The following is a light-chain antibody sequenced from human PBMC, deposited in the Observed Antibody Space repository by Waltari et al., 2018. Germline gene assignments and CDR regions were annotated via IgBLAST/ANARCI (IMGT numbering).Light chain of an antibody. Sequence: DIVMTQSPATLSVSPGERATLTCRASQIVSSNLAWYQQKPGQAPRLVIYGASTRATGIPARFSGSGSGTEFTLTISSLQSEDFAVYYCQQYNNWPPWTFGQRTKVEIK. J-gene: IGKJ1*01. CDR3: QQYNNWPPWT. CDR2: GAS. CDR1: QIVSSN. V-gene: IGKV3-15*01.